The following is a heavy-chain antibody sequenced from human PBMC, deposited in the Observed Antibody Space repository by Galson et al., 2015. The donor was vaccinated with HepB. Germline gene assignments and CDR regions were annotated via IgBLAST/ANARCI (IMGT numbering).Heavy chain of an antibody. CDR3: AKGWFDP. Sequence: SLRLSCAASGFTFSSYGMHWVRQAPGKGLEWVAVISYDGSNKYYADSVKGRFTISRDNSKNTLYLQMNSLRAEDTAVYYCAKGWFDPWGQGTLVTVSS. J-gene: IGHJ5*02. V-gene: IGHV3-30*18. CDR2: ISYDGSNK. CDR1: GFTFSSYG.